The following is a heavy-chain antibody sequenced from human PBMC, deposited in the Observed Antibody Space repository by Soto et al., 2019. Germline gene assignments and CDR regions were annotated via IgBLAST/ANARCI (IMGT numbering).Heavy chain of an antibody. Sequence: TLSLTCSVSGDSISNLDYFWGWIRQPPGQALEYIGYIYKSATTYYNPSFESRVAISVDTSKSQFSLNVTSVTAADTAVYFCARGRYCLTGRCFPNWFDSWGQGALVTVSS. V-gene: IGHV4-30-4*01. J-gene: IGHJ5*01. CDR2: IYKSATT. CDR3: ARGRYCLTGRCFPNWFDS. D-gene: IGHD7-27*01. CDR1: GDSISNLDYF.